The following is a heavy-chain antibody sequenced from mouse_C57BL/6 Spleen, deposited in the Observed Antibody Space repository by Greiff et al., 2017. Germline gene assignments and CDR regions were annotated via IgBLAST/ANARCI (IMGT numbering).Heavy chain of an antibody. J-gene: IGHJ3*01. Sequence: VQLQQSGAELVRPGASVTLSCKASGYTFTDYEMHWVKQTPVHGLEWIGAIDPETGGTASNQKFKGKAILTADKASSTAYMELRSLTSEDAAVYYCTWLLSCAYWGQGTLVTGSA. CDR2: IDPETGGT. CDR1: GYTFTDYE. V-gene: IGHV1-15*01. D-gene: IGHD2-3*01. CDR3: TWLLSCAY.